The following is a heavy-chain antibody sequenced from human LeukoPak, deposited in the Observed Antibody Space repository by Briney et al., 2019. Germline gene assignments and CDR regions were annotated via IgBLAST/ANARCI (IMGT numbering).Heavy chain of an antibody. CDR2: ISGSGGST. J-gene: IGHJ3*02. D-gene: IGHD5-24*01. CDR1: GFTFSSYA. CDR3: ARVGSGRDGFKGAFEI. Sequence: PGGSLRLSCAASGFTFSSYAMSWVRQAPGKGLEWVSGISGSGGSTYHADSVKGRFTISRDNSKNTLYLQMNSLRAEDTAVYYCARVGSGRDGFKGAFEIWGQGTTVTVSS. V-gene: IGHV3-23*01.